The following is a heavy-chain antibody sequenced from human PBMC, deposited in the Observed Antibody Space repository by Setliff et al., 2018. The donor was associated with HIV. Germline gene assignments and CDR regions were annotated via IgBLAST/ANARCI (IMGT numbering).Heavy chain of an antibody. CDR1: GYSISSGYY. J-gene: IGHJ4*02. CDR3: ARRRDGYNSAPWRNDY. CDR2: TYHSGTT. V-gene: IGHV4-38-2*01. D-gene: IGHD5-12*01. Sequence: SETLSLTCAVSGYSISSGYYWGWIRQPPGKGLEWVGSTYHSGTTYYNPSLKSRVTISVDTSKKQFSLKLRSVTAADTAVYYCARRRDGYNSAPWRNDYWGQGTLVTVSS.